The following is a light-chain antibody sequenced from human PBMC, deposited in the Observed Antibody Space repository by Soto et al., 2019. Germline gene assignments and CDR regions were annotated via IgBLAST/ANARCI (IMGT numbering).Light chain of an antibody. J-gene: IGLJ2*01. V-gene: IGLV2-14*01. Sequence: QSVLTQPASVSGSPGQAITISCSGSSSDVGAHNFVSWYQHHPGKAPKLMIYEVSNRPSGVSNRFSGSKSGNTASLTISGLQAEDEADYYCSSYTSSSVVFGGG. CDR2: EVS. CDR1: SSDVGAHNF. CDR3: SSYTSSSVV.